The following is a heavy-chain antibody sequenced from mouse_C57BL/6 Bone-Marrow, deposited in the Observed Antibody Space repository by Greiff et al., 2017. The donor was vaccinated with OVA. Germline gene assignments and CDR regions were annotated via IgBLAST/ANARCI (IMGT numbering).Heavy chain of an antibody. V-gene: IGHV14-2*01. D-gene: IGHD2-4*01. CDR3: ARDYEYADY. CDR2: IDPEDGET. Sequence: EVQLQQSGAELVKPGASVKLSCTASGFTIKDYYMHWVKQRTEQGLEWIGRIDPEDGETKYARKFQGKATMTADTSSNTAYLQLSSLTSADTAVFYCARDYEYADYWGQGTTLTVSA. J-gene: IGHJ2*01. CDR1: GFTIKDYY.